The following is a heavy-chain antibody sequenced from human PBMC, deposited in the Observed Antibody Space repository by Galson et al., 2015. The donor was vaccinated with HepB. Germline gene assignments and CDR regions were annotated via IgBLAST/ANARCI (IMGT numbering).Heavy chain of an antibody. Sequence: SVKVSCKASGYTFTSYGISWVRQAPGQGLEWMGWISAYNGNTNYAQKLQGRVTMTTDTSTSTAYMELRSLRSDDTAVYYCARGQGAKVCSSSWNYYYYYMDVGGKWTTVTVSS. CDR1: GYTFTSYG. J-gene: IGHJ6*03. V-gene: IGHV1-18*01. D-gene: IGHD6-13*01. CDR3: ARGQGAKVCSSSWNYYYYYMDV. CDR2: ISAYNGNT.